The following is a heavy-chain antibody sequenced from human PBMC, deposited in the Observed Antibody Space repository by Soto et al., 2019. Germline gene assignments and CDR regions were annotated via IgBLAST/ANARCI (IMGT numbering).Heavy chain of an antibody. CDR2: ISYDGSNK. CDR1: GFTCSSYA. J-gene: IGHJ4*02. D-gene: IGHD5-12*01. CDR3: ARGSIWWLQFGVFDY. V-gene: IGHV3-30-3*01. Sequence: GGSLRRSCAASGFTCSSYAMHWVRQAPGKWLEWVAVISYDGSNKYYADPVKGRFTISRDNSKNKLYLQMNSLRAEDTAVYYFARGSIWWLQFGVFDYWGQCTMVTVSS.